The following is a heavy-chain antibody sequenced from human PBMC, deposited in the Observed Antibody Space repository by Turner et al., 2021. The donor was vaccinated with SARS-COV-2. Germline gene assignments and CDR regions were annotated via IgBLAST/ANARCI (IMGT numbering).Heavy chain of an antibody. CDR2: INPSGGST. D-gene: IGHD2-8*02. CDR1: GYNFTSFY. V-gene: IGHV1-46*01. J-gene: IGHJ4*02. Sequence: QVQLVQSEAEVEKPGASVKVSCKASGYNFTSFYMHWVRQAPGQGVEWMGIINPSGGSTNYAQKVQSRVTMTRDTSTSTVYMELSSLRSEDTAVYYCASSLPAPGGVPGRLNYWGQGALVTVSS. CDR3: ASSLPAPGGVPGRLNY.